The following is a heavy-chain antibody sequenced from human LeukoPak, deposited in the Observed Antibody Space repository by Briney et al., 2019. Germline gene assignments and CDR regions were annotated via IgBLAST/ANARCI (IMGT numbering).Heavy chain of an antibody. J-gene: IGHJ4*02. D-gene: IGHD3-16*01. V-gene: IGHV3-74*03. CDR2: IYSDVRRI. CDR3: ATSPMISRD. Sequence: PGGSLRLSCAASGFTFSDYWIHWVRQAPGKELEWVARIYSDVRRIKYADSVKGRFTISRDNAKNTLYLQMNALRVEDTAVYYCATSPMISRDWGQGTLVTVSS. CDR1: GFTFSDYW.